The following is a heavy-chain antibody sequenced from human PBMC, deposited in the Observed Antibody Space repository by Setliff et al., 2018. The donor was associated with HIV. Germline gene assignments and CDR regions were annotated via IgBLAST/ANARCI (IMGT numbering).Heavy chain of an antibody. CDR2: IYTSGSV. Sequence: SETLSLTCSVSGGAISGSGYYWSWIRQPPGKGLEWIGYIYTSGSVNYNPSLNSRVTISVDTSKNQFALKVNSVTAADTAVYYCARGLNSYGSGSYLPLGYWGQGTLVTVSS. CDR3: ARGLNSYGSGSYLPLGY. V-gene: IGHV4-4*09. J-gene: IGHJ4*02. CDR1: GGAISGSGYY. D-gene: IGHD3-10*01.